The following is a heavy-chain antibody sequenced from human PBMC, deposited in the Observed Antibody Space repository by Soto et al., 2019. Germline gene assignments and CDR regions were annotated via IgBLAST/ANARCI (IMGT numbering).Heavy chain of an antibody. V-gene: IGHV3-23*01. CDR2: ISGSGGNT. D-gene: IGHD2-8*02. CDR1: KFTFSTYA. CDR3: AKDMVHCTGSRCVPDFEK. J-gene: IGHJ4*02. Sequence: EVQLLESGGGLVQRGGSLRLSCAASKFTFSTYAMTWVRQAPGKGLEWVSDISGSGGNTFYAYSVKGRFTISRHNSKSTLYLEINSLRAEDTAVYYCAKDMVHCTGSRCVPDFEKWGRGTLVTVSS.